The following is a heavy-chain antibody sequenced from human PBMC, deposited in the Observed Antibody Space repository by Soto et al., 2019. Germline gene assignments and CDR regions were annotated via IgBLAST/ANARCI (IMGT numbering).Heavy chain of an antibody. CDR1: GYTFSTYA. CDR2: INTGSGYT. V-gene: IGHV1-3*04. Sequence: QVPLVQSGAEGKKPGASVKVSCKASGYTFSTYAMHWVRQAPGQRLEWMGRINTGSGYTKYSQNFQDRVTITRDTSATTTHMELISLRSEDRAVYYCARGDLSGYYCVDLWGQGTLVSVSS. CDR3: ARGDLSGYYCVDL. J-gene: IGHJ4*02. D-gene: IGHD3-22*01.